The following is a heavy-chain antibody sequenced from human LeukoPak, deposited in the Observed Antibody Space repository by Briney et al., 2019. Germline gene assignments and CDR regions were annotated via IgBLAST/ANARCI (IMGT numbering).Heavy chain of an antibody. D-gene: IGHD3-10*01. CDR1: GGSISSGGYY. V-gene: IGHV4-31*03. Sequence: SETLSLTCTVSGGSISSGGYYWSWIRQHPGKGLEWIGYIYYRGGSTYYNPSLKSRVTISVDTPKNQFSLKLSSVTAADTAVYYGARVQGLSSRPFDYWGQGTLVTVSS. J-gene: IGHJ4*02. CDR3: ARVQGLSSRPFDY. CDR2: IYYRGGST.